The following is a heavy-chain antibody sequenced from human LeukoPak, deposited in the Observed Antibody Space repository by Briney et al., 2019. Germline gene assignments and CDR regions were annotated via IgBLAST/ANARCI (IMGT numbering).Heavy chain of an antibody. Sequence: ASVKVSCKASGYTFTSYDINWVRQAPGQGLEWMAWIKPNSGDTNYAQKFQGRVTLTRNTSISTAYMELSRLTSDDTAMYYCARGSSIFEVGYYYYMDVWGKGTTVTISS. V-gene: IGHV1-2*02. CDR3: ARGSSIFEVGYYYYMDV. D-gene: IGHD6-19*01. CDR2: IKPNSGDT. CDR1: GYTFTSYD. J-gene: IGHJ6*03.